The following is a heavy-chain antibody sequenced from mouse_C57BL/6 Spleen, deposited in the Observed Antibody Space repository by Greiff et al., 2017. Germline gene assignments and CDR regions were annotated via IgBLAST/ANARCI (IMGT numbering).Heavy chain of an antibody. Sequence: VQLQQSGAELVMPGASVKLSCKASGYTFTSYWMHWVKQRPGQGLEWIGEIDPSDSYTNYNQKFKGKSTLTVDKSSSTAYMQLSSLTSEDSAVYYCARRGLRFAYWGQGTLVTVSA. CDR3: ARRGLRFAY. D-gene: IGHD3-1*01. V-gene: IGHV1-69*01. CDR2: IDPSDSYT. J-gene: IGHJ3*01. CDR1: GYTFTSYW.